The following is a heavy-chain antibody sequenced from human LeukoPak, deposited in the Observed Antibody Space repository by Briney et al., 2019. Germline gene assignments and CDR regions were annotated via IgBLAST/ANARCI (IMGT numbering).Heavy chain of an antibody. J-gene: IGHJ6*03. CDR2: IYSGGST. V-gene: IGHV3-53*01. CDR3: ASTTRGGTYYYYMDV. D-gene: IGHD1-1*01. CDR1: GFTVSNNY. Sequence: GGSLRLSCAASGFTVSNNYMTWVRQAPGKGLEWVSVIYSGGSTYYADSVKGRFTVSRDNSKNTLYLQMTSLRAEDTAVYYCASTTRGGTYYYYMDVWGKGTTVTISS.